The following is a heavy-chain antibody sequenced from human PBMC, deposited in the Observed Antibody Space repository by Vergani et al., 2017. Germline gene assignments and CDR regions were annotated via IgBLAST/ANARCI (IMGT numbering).Heavy chain of an antibody. J-gene: IGHJ2*01. V-gene: IGHV3-23*01. Sequence: EVQLLESGGGLVQPGGSLRLSCAASGFTFSSYAMSWVRQAPGKGLEWCSAISGSGGSTYYADSVKGRFTISRENSKTTLYLQMNSLIAEDTAVYYCAKDRTPTVTNIYWYFDLWGRGTLVTVSS. CDR1: GFTFSSYA. CDR3: AKDRTPTVTNIYWYFDL. D-gene: IGHD4-17*01. CDR2: ISGSGGST.